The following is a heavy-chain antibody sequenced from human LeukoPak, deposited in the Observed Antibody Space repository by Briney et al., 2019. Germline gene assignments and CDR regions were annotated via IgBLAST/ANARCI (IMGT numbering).Heavy chain of an antibody. Sequence: GGSLRLSCVASGFTFSESWMTWVRQAPGKGLEWVAVIWYDGSNKYYADSVKGRFTISRDNSKNTLYLQMNSLRAEDTAVYYCARGHYGMDVWGQGTTVTVSS. V-gene: IGHV3-33*07. CDR1: GFTFSESW. CDR3: ARGHYGMDV. CDR2: IWYDGSNK. J-gene: IGHJ6*02.